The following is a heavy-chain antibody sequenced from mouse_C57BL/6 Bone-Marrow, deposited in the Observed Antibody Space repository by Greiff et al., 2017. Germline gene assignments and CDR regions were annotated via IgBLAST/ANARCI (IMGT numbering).Heavy chain of an antibody. V-gene: IGHV1-52*01. CDR3: AREGEITTAYYFDY. D-gene: IGHD1-2*01. CDR1: GYTFTSYW. J-gene: IGHJ2*01. CDR2: IDPSDSET. Sequence: QVQLQQPGAELVRPGSSVKLSCKASGYTFTSYWMHWVKQRPIQGLEWIGNIDPSDSETHYNQKFKDKATLTVDKSSSTAYMQLSSLTSEDSAVYYCAREGEITTAYYFDYWGQGTTLTVSS.